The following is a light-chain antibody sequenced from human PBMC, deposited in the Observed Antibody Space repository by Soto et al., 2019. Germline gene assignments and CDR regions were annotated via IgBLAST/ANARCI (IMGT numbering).Light chain of an antibody. V-gene: IGKV1-5*03. CDR1: QSIGNW. CDR2: RAS. CDR3: QQFNIYPYT. J-gene: IGKJ2*01. Sequence: DIQMTQSPSTLSASVGDTVTFTCRASQSIGNWMAWYQQTPGKAPKLLIYRASSLQSGVPSRFSGSGSGTEFTLTIVSLQPDDFAVYFCQQFNIYPYTFGPGTKLEIK.